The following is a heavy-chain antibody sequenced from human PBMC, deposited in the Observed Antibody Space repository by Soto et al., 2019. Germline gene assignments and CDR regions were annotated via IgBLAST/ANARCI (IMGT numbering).Heavy chain of an antibody. CDR2: MSPDSGNT. V-gene: IGHV1-8*02. J-gene: IGHJ4*02. CDR3: EVTTGY. Sequence: QVQVVQSRAEVKKPGASVRDSCKTSGYTFTDYDINWVRQAAGQGLEYMGWMSPDSGNTGYSQQFQGRVTMTSNTSTSTAYMELSSLTSEDTAVYYCEVTTGYWGQGTMVTVSS. CDR1: GYTFTDYD. D-gene: IGHD1-1*01.